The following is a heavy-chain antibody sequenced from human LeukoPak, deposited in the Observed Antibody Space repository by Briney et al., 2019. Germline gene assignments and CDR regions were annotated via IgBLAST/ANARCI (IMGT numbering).Heavy chain of an antibody. CDR3: ARDYIPGYSSGRYPY. Sequence: GGSLRLSCAASGFTFSSYSMNWARQAPGKGLEWVSSISSSSSYIYYADSVKGRFTISRDNAKNSLYLQMNSLRAEDTAVYYCARDYIPGYSSGRYPYWGQGTLVTVSS. J-gene: IGHJ4*02. CDR2: ISSSSSYI. CDR1: GFTFSSYS. D-gene: IGHD6-19*01. V-gene: IGHV3-21*01.